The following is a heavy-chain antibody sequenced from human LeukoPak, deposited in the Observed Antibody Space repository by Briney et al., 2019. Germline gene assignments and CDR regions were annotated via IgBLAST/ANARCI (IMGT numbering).Heavy chain of an antibody. V-gene: IGHV3-64*04. CDR2: ISDSGGST. J-gene: IGHJ4*01. CDR1: GFPFSSYA. Sequence: PGGSLRLSCSASGFPFSSYAMRWVRQPPGKGLEYVSAISDSGGSTYYADSVKGRFAISRDNSKDTVYLQMSNLRADDTAIYYCAKDRLSWYYPFDCWGHGTLVTVSS. CDR3: AKDRLSWYYPFDC. D-gene: IGHD2-8*01.